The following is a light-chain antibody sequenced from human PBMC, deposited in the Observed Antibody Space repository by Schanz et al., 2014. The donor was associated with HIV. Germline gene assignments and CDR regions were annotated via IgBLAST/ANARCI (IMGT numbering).Light chain of an antibody. CDR3: QQYGSSPIT. V-gene: IGKV3-20*01. J-gene: IGKJ5*01. CDR1: QSVRITH. CDR2: GAS. Sequence: VLTQSPGTLSLSPGEGAALSCRASQSVRITHLACYQQRPGQAPRLLISGASRRATGIPDRFSGGGSGTDFTLTISRLEPEDFALYYCQQYGSSPITFGQGTRLEIK.